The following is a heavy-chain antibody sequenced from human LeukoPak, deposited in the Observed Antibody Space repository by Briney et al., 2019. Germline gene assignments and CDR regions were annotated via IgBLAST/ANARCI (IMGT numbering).Heavy chain of an antibody. Sequence: ASVKVSCKASGYTFTTYAMHWVRQAPGQRLEWMGWINAGNGNTKYSQNFQGRVTITRNTSISTAYMELSSLRSEDTAVYYCARVSSGGTPFDYWGQGTLVTVSS. J-gene: IGHJ4*02. CDR1: GYTFTTYA. V-gene: IGHV1-3*01. CDR3: ARVSSGGTPFDY. CDR2: INAGNGNT. D-gene: IGHD5-18*01.